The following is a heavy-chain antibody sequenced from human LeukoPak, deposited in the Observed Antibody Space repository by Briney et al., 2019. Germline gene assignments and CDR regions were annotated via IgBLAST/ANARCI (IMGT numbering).Heavy chain of an antibody. D-gene: IGHD6-13*01. CDR1: GFTFSIYA. CDR3: AREMGSSWSRPFDY. Sequence: PGGSLRLSCTASGFTFSIYAMSWVRQAPGKGLEWVSAISGSGGSTYYADSVKGRFTISRDNSKNTLYLQMNSLRAEDTAAYYCAREMGSSWSRPFDYWGQGTLVTVSS. CDR2: ISGSGGST. J-gene: IGHJ4*02. V-gene: IGHV3-23*01.